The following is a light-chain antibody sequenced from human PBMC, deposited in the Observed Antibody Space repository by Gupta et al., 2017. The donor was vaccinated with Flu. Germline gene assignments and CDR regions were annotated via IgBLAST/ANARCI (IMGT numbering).Light chain of an antibody. V-gene: IGLV2-23*01. CDR1: SSDVGSYNI. CDR3: GSYATIVL. J-gene: IGLJ2*01. CDR2: EGT. Sequence: QSALTQPASVSGSPGQSIPISCTGTSSDVGSYNIVSWYRQHPGKAPKLLIYEGTKRPSGVSNRFSGSQSGNTASRTISVLQAEDEADYYCGSYATIVLFGGGTKLTVL.